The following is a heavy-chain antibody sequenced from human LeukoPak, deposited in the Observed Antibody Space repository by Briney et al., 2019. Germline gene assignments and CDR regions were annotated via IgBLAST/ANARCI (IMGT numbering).Heavy chain of an antibody. D-gene: IGHD3-9*01. CDR3: ARAELRHFDGSPMDV. CDR1: GFTFSSYE. J-gene: IGHJ6*02. Sequence: GGSLRLSCAASGFTFSSYEMNWVRQAPGKGLEWVSYISSSGSTIYYADSVKGRFTISRDNAKNSLYLQMNSLRAEDTAVYYCARAELRHFDGSPMDVWGQGTTVTVSS. CDR2: ISSSGSTI. V-gene: IGHV3-48*03.